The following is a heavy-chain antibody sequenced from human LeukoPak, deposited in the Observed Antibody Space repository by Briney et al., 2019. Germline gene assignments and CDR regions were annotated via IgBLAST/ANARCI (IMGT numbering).Heavy chain of an antibody. D-gene: IGHD3-10*01. CDR1: GGSISSSSYY. CDR3: ARHRGWFGESNFDY. V-gene: IGHV4-39*01. J-gene: IGHJ4*02. Sequence: SETLSLTCTVSGGSISSSSYYWGWIRQPPGKGLEWIGSIYYSGSTYYNPSLKSRVTISVDTSKNQFSLKLSSVTAADTAVYYCARHRGWFGESNFDYWGQGTLVTVSS. CDR2: IYYSGST.